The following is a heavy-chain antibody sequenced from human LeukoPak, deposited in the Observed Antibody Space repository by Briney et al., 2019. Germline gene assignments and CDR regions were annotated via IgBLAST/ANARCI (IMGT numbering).Heavy chain of an antibody. V-gene: IGHV4-4*07. D-gene: IGHD6-6*01. J-gene: IGHJ3*02. CDR3: ARGYGSSWGRPTFDI. CDR1: GGSISNYY. CDR2: IYISGST. Sequence: SETLSLTCTVSGGSISNYYWTWIRQPAGKRLEWIERIYISGSTNYSPSLKSRVTMSVDTSKNQFSLKLSSVTAADTAVYYYARGYGSSWGRPTFDIWGQGTVVTVSS.